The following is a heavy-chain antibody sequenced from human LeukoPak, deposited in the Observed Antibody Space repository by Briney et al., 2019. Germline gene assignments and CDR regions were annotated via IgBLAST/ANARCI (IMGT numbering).Heavy chain of an antibody. CDR1: GFTFSNYG. CDR3: ARAYSSGDYYYMDV. Sequence: PGGSLRLSCAASGFTFSNYGLSWVRQAPGKGLEWVSTISGSGGSTYYADSVKGRFTISRDNSKNTLYLQMKSLRAEDTAVYYCARAYSSGDYYYMDVWGKGTTVTVSS. V-gene: IGHV3-23*01. J-gene: IGHJ6*03. D-gene: IGHD6-19*01. CDR2: ISGSGGST.